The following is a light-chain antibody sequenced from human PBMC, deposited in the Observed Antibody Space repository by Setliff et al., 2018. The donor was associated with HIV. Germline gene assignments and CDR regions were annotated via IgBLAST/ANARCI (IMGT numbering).Light chain of an antibody. CDR1: SSDVGGYNY. Sequence: QSALTQPASVSGSPGQSITISCTGTSSDVGGYNYVSWYQQHPGKAPKLMIYDVSNRPSGVSNRFSGSKSGNTASLTISGLQAEDEADYYCSSDTSSSTPYVFGTGTKGTVL. J-gene: IGLJ1*01. V-gene: IGLV2-14*03. CDR3: SSDTSSSTPYV. CDR2: DVS.